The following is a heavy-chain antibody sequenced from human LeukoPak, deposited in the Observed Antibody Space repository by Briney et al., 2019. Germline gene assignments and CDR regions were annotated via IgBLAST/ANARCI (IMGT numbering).Heavy chain of an antibody. V-gene: IGHV3-30*04. CDR1: GFTFSSYA. CDR2: ISYDGSNK. D-gene: IGHD3-10*01. CDR3: AKRGIVIRAVIIVGFHKEAYYFDY. Sequence: PGGSLRLSCAASGFTFSSYAMHWVRQAPGKGLEWVAVISYDGSNKYYADSEKGRFTISRDNPKNTLYLQMNSLRAEDTAVYFCAKRGIVIRAVIIVGFHKEAYYFDYWGQGALVTVSS. J-gene: IGHJ4*02.